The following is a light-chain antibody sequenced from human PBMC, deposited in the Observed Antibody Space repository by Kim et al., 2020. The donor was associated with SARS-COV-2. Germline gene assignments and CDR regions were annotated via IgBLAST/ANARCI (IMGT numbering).Light chain of an antibody. CDR1: HSVSSIY. J-gene: IGKJ1*01. CDR3: QQYSSSPRT. V-gene: IGKV3-20*01. CDR2: GTS. Sequence: EIVLTQSPGTLSLSPGERATLSCRASHSVSSIYLAWYQQKPGQAPRLLIHGTSSRATGIPDRFSGSGSGTDFTLTISRLEPEDFAVYYCQQYSSSPRTFGQGTKVEIK.